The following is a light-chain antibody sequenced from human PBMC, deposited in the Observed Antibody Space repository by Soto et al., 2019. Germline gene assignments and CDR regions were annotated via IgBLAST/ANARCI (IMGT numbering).Light chain of an antibody. CDR2: DVS. Sequence: QSALTQPASVSGSPGQSITISCTGTSSDVGAYNYVPWYQQHPDKAPKLMIYDVSNRPSGVSNRFSGSKSGNTASLTISGLQAEDEADYYCSSYTSSSTRVFGTGTKLTVL. CDR1: SSDVGAYNY. V-gene: IGLV2-14*03. CDR3: SSYTSSSTRV. J-gene: IGLJ1*01.